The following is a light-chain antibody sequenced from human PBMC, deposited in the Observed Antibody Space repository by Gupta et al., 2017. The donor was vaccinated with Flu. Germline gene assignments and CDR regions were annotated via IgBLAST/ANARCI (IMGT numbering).Light chain of an antibody. V-gene: IGLV2-8*01. CDR1: SSDVGTYDY. CDR3: SSYAGSNSVI. Sequence: QSALTQPPSASGSPGQSVTISCTGTSSDVGTYDYVSWYQQHPGKAPNLMIYEVSKRPSGVPDRFSGSKSGNTASLTVSGLQAEDEADYYCSSYAGSNSVIFGGGTKLTVL. J-gene: IGLJ2*01. CDR2: EVS.